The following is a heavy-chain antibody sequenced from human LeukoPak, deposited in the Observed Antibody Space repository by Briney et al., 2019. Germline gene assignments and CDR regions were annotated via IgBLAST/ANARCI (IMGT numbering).Heavy chain of an antibody. D-gene: IGHD6-6*01. CDR3: TKGPYSISKHIDY. CDR2: IKQDGSEK. Sequence: PGGSLRLSCAASGFTFSSYWMSWVRQAPGKGLEWVANIKQDGSEKYYVDSVKGRFTISRDNAKNSLYLQMNSLRAEDTAVYYCTKGPYSISKHIDYWGQGTLVTVSS. V-gene: IGHV3-7*01. J-gene: IGHJ4*01. CDR1: GFTFSSYW.